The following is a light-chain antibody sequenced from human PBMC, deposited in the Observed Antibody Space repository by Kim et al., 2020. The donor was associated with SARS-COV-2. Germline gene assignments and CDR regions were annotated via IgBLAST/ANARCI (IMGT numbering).Light chain of an antibody. CDR3: CSYADSSTYV. Sequence: GQSITISGTGTSSDVRSYNLVSWYQQHPGKAPKLMIYEVSKRPSGVSNRFSGSKSGNTASLTISGLQAEDEADYYCCSYADSSTYVFGTGTKVTVL. CDR1: SSDVRSYNL. J-gene: IGLJ1*01. CDR2: EVS. V-gene: IGLV2-23*02.